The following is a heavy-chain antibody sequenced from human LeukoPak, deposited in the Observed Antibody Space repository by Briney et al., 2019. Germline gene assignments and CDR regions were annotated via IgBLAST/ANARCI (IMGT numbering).Heavy chain of an antibody. V-gene: IGHV1-2*04. CDR2: INPNSGGT. CDR3: ARQDQYCSSTSCYYYYGMDV. D-gene: IGHD2-2*01. Sequence: ASVNVSFKASGYTFTVYYMHWVRQAPGQGLEWMGWINPNSGGTNYAQKFQGWVTMTRDTSISTAYMELSRLRSDDTAVYYCARQDQYCSSTSCYYYYGMDVWGQGTTVTVSS. CDR1: GYTFTVYY. J-gene: IGHJ6*02.